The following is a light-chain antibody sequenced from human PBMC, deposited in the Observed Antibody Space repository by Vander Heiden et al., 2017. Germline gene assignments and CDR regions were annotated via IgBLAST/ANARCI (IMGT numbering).Light chain of an antibody. CDR1: AMPKQY. Sequence: SYDLTQPPPVSVPLEQAARVTCSGDAMPKQYAFWYQMKRGQAPVLVMDKGSERSSGIPDRFSGSSAGTTVTLTISGVRAEDEADYDCQSADSSGADVVFGGGTKLTVL. J-gene: IGLJ2*01. CDR3: QSADSSGADVV. V-gene: IGLV3-25*03. CDR2: KGS.